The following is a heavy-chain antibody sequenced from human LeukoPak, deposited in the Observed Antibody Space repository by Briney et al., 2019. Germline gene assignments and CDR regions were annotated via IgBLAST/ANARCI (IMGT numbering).Heavy chain of an antibody. Sequence: SETLSLTCTVSGGSISSYYWSWIRQPPGKGPEWIGYIYYSGSTNYNPSLKSRVTISVDTSKNQFSLKLSSVTAADTAVYYCARVILRYSFDYWGQGTLVTVSS. CDR3: ARVILRYSFDY. CDR2: IYYSGST. V-gene: IGHV4-59*01. J-gene: IGHJ4*02. D-gene: IGHD3-9*01. CDR1: GGSISSYY.